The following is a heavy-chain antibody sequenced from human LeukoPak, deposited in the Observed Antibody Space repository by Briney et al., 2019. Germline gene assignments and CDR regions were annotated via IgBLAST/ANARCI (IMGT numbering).Heavy chain of an antibody. V-gene: IGHV1-46*01. CDR2: INPSGGST. J-gene: IGHJ4*02. CDR1: GYTFTSYY. CDR3: AREGGDGDYERYYFDY. Sequence: ASVKVSCKASGYTFTSYYMHWVRQAPGQGLEWMGIINPSGGSTSYAQKFQGRVTMTRDTSTSTVYMEVSSLKSEDTAVYYCAREGGDGDYERYYFDYWGLGTLVTVSS. D-gene: IGHD4-17*01.